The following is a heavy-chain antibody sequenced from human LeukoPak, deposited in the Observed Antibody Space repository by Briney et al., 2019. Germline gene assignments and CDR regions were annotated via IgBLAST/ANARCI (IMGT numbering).Heavy chain of an antibody. CDR2: INAGNGDT. Sequence: GASVKVSCKASGYTFTNYVAHWVRQATGQRPEWMGWINAGNGDTKYSQNFQGRVTITRDTSASTAYMELSSLTSEDTALYYCARDDCGDTCYPGGYWGQGTLVTVSS. V-gene: IGHV1-3*01. D-gene: IGHD2-21*01. CDR3: ARDDCGDTCYPGGY. CDR1: GYTFTNYV. J-gene: IGHJ4*02.